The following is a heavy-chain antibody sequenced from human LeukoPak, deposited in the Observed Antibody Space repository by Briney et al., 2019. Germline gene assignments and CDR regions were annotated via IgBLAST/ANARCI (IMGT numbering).Heavy chain of an antibody. J-gene: IGHJ4*02. D-gene: IGHD2-15*01. V-gene: IGHV3-23*01. CDR2: ISGGGSTT. Sequence: GGSLRLSCAASGFSFSNYGMYWVRQAPGEGLEWVSTISGGGSTTYYADSVKGRFTISRDNSQNTLVLQMNSLRGEDTAVYYCTSRDPCSGGTCYGLRYWGQGTLVTVSS. CDR1: GFSFSNYG. CDR3: TSRDPCSGGTCYGLRY.